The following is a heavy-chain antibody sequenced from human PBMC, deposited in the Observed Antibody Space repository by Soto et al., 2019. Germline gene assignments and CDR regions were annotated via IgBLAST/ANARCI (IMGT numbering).Heavy chain of an antibody. CDR3: AKGVDYGDYYFGL. D-gene: IGHD4-17*01. J-gene: IGHJ4*02. CDR2: ISQDGSNK. CDR1: GFTFSSYG. Sequence: QVQLVESGRGVVQPGRSLRLSCAASGFTFSSYGMHWVRQTPGKGLEWVAVISQDGSNKYYADSVKGRFTISRHNSRNTVYLQMDSLRAEDTAVYFCAKGVDYGDYYFGLWGQGAPGTVSS. V-gene: IGHV3-30*18.